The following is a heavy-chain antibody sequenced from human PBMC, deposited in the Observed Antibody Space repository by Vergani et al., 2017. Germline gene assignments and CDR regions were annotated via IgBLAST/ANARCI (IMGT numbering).Heavy chain of an antibody. CDR1: GFTFSDYY. CDR2: ISSSSSYP. V-gene: IGHV3-11*05. CDR3: ALTAAGPWAVSYFDY. Sequence: QVQLVESGGGLVKPGGSLRLSSAASGFTFSDYYMSWIRQAPGKGLEWVSYISSSSSYPNYADSVKGRFTISRDNAKNSLYLQMNSLRAEDTAVYYCALTAAGPWAVSYFDYWGQGTLVTVSS. D-gene: IGHD6-13*01. J-gene: IGHJ4*02.